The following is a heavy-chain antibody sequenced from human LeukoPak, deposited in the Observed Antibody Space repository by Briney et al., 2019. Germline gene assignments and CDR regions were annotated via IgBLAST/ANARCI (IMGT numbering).Heavy chain of an antibody. D-gene: IGHD2-2*01. Sequence: KTSETLSLTCTVSGGSISSSSYYWGWIRQPPGKGLEWIGSIYYSGSTYYNPSLKSRVTVSVDTSKNQFSLKLSSVTAADMAVYYCARNMPSGDYWGQGTLVTVSS. CDR1: GGSISSSSYY. V-gene: IGHV4-39*01. CDR2: IYYSGST. CDR3: ARNMPSGDY. J-gene: IGHJ4*02.